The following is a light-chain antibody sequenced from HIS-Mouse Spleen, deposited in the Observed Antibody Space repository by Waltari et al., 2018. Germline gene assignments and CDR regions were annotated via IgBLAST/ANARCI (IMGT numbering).Light chain of an antibody. CDR2: DDS. J-gene: IGLJ2*01. CDR3: QVWDSSSDHVV. V-gene: IGLV3-21*03. CDR1: NIGSKS. Sequence: SYVLTQPPSVSVAPGKTARITCGGHNIGSKSVHLYQQKPGQAPVLVVYDDSDRPSGIPERFSGSNSGNTATLTISRVEAGDEADYYCQVWDSSSDHVVFGGGTKLTVL.